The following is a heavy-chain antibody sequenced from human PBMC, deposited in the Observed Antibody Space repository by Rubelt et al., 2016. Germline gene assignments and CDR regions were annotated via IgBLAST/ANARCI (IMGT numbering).Heavy chain of an antibody. J-gene: IGHJ4*02. CDR1: GFTFSSYG. CDR3: ARDLNWAFDY. CDR2: ISYDGSNK. D-gene: IGHD3/OR15-3a*01. V-gene: IGHV3-30*03. Sequence: AGRSLRLSCAASGFTFSSYGIHWVRQAPGKGLEWVAVISYDGSNKYYADSVKGRFTIPRDNSKNTLYLQMNSLRAEDTAVYYCARDLNWAFDYWGQGTQVTVSS.